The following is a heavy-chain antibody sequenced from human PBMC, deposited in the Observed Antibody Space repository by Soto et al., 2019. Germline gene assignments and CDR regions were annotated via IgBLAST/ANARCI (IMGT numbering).Heavy chain of an antibody. V-gene: IGHV1-8*01. Sequence: GASVKVSCKASGYTFTSYDIYWVRQATGQGLEWMGWMNPNTGNSGYAQKFQGRVTMTSDTSISPAHMELSSLRSEDTAVYYCARRAETNGWNGFGADKYYFDFWGQGTLVTVSS. CDR2: MNPNTGNS. D-gene: IGHD1-1*01. CDR3: ARRAETNGWNGFGADKYYFDF. CDR1: GYTFTSYD. J-gene: IGHJ4*02.